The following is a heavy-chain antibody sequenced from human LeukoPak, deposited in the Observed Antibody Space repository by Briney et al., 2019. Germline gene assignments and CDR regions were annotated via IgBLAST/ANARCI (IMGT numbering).Heavy chain of an antibody. CDR2: ISSSSSYI. Sequence: GGSLRLSCAASGFTFSSYTMNWVRQAPGKGLEWVSSISSSSSYIYYADSVKGRFTISRDNAKNSLYLQTNSLRAEDTAVYYCARMYCSGGSCYHPDRVDYWGQGTLVTVSS. D-gene: IGHD2-15*01. V-gene: IGHV3-21*01. CDR3: ARMYCSGGSCYHPDRVDY. CDR1: GFTFSSYT. J-gene: IGHJ4*02.